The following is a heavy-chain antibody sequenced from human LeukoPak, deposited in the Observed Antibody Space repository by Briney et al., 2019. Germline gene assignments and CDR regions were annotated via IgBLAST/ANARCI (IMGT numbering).Heavy chain of an antibody. J-gene: IGHJ6*03. CDR2: IIPIFGTA. V-gene: IGHV1-69*13. CDR3: ARASIAAAGTGFDYYYYYYMDV. D-gene: IGHD6-13*01. CDR1: GGTFSSYA. Sequence: GASVKVSCKGSGGTFSSYAISWVRQAPGQGLEWMGGIIPIFGTANYAQKFQGRVTITADESTSTAYMELSSLRSEDTAVYYCARASIAAAGTGFDYYYYYYMDVWGKGTTVTVSS.